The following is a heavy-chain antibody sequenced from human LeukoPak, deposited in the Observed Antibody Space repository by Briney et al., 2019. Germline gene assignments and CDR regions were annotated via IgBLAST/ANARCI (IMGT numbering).Heavy chain of an antibody. CDR3: ARSPGGNARTWLDC. CDR1: GYTFTNYA. CDR2: TNGATGNT. J-gene: IGHJ4*02. Sequence: ASVKVSCKASGYTFTNYALHWVRQAPGQRLEWMGWTNGATGNTRFSQDFQGRLTITIDTSASTANMEMSSLTSEDTAVYYCARSPGGNARTWLDCWGQGTLVTVSS. D-gene: IGHD4-23*01. V-gene: IGHV1-3*02.